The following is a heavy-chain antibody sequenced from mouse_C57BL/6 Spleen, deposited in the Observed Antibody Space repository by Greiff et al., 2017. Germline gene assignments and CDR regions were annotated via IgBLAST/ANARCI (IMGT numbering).Heavy chain of an antibody. Sequence: VQLQQSGPELVKPGASVKLSCKASGYTFTSYDINWVKQRPGQGLEWIGWIYPRDGSTKYNEKFKGKATLTVDTSSSTAYMELHSLTSEDSAVYFCASVAYYSNYVGFAYWGQGTLVTVSA. CDR1: GYTFTSYD. D-gene: IGHD2-5*01. J-gene: IGHJ3*01. CDR3: ASVAYYSNYVGFAY. CDR2: IYPRDGST. V-gene: IGHV1-85*01.